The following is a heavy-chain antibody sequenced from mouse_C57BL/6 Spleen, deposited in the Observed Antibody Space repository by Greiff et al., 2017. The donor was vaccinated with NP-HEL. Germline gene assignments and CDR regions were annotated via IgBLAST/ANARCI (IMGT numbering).Heavy chain of an antibody. CDR3: ARWDGYYAMDY. J-gene: IGHJ4*01. D-gene: IGHD2-3*01. CDR2: IYPGDGDT. Sequence: QVQLKESGPELVKPGASVKISCKASGYAFSSSWMNWVKQRPGKGLEWIGRIYPGDGDTNYNGKVKGKATLTADKSSSTAYMQLSSLTSEDSAVYFCARWDGYYAMDYWGQGTSVTVSS. CDR1: GYAFSSSW. V-gene: IGHV1-82*01.